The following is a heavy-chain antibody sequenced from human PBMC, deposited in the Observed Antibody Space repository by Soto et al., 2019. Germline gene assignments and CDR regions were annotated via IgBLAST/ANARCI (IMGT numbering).Heavy chain of an antibody. V-gene: IGHV1-69*06. Sequence: QVELVQSGAEVKKPGSSVKVSCQASEDTFRNYAISWVRQAPGQGLEWMGGIIPIFGAANYAQKFQGRVTISAATSANTLSLNQSSLSSEDTAVFYCGSNKKNISVSYRCSLGLWGRGTLVTVSS. CDR1: EDTFRNYA. J-gene: IGHJ2*01. CDR2: IIPIFGAA. D-gene: IGHD3-22*01. CDR3: GSNKKNISVSYRCSLGL.